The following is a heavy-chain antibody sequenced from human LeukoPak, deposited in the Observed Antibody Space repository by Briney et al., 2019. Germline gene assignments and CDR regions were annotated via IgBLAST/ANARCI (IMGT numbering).Heavy chain of an antibody. Sequence: GGSLRLSCAASGFTFSNAWMSWVRQAPGKGLEWVGRIQRKTDGGTTDYATPVKGRFTMSRDDSKTTLYLQMNSLKTEDIAVYYCCTDLLDYWGQGTLVTVSS. CDR1: GFTFSNAW. CDR2: IQRKTDGGTT. J-gene: IGHJ4*02. CDR3: CTDLLDY. D-gene: IGHD1-1*01. V-gene: IGHV3-15*01.